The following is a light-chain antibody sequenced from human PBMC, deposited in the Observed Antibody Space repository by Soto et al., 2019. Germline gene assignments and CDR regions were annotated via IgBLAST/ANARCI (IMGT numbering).Light chain of an antibody. CDR3: AAWDDSLNGNYV. Sequence: QPVLTQPPSASGTPGQRVTISCSGSSSNIGSNTVNWYQQLPGTAPKLLIYSNNQRPSGVPDRFSGSKSGTSASLAISGLQSEDEADYYCAAWDDSLNGNYVFGTGTKLTGL. CDR1: SSNIGSNT. J-gene: IGLJ1*01. CDR2: SNN. V-gene: IGLV1-44*01.